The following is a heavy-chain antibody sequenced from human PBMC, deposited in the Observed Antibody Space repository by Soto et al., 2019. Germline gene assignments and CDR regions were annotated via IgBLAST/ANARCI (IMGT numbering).Heavy chain of an antibody. V-gene: IGHV3-21*06. CDR3: AKYDHCDSYYYVLAV. D-gene: IGHD2-21*02. CDR2: ISSSSAYA. Sequence: GVSLRISCAASGFSFSTYSMNWVRQAPGKGLEWVSLISSSSAYAYYADSVQGRFTVSRDNARSSVYLQMNSLTADDTAVYYCAKYDHCDSYYYVLAVPGQRSTVT. CDR1: GFSFSTYS. J-gene: IGHJ6*02.